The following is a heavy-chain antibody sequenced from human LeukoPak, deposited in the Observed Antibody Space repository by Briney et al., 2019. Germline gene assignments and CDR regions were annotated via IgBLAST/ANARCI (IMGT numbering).Heavy chain of an antibody. CDR1: GGTFSSYA. Sequence: SVKVSCKASGGTFSSYAISWVRQAPGQGLEWMGGIIPIFGTANYAQKFQGRVTITTDESTSTAYMELSSLRSEDTAVYYCARDGYGGNSERNDYWGQGTLVTVSS. CDR3: ARDGYGGNSERNDY. D-gene: IGHD4-23*01. CDR2: IIPIFGTA. V-gene: IGHV1-69*05. J-gene: IGHJ4*02.